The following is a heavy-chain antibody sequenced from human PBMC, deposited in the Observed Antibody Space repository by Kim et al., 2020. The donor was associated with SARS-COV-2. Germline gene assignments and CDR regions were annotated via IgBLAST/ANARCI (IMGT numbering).Heavy chain of an antibody. CDR3: ARDFPPSGRYCSGGSCYSDYYYGMDV. D-gene: IGHD2-15*01. CDR2: ISYDGSNK. Sequence: GGSLRLSCAASGFTFSSYAMHWVRQAPGKGLEWVAVISYDGSNKYYADSVKGRFTISRHNSKNTLYLQMNSLRAEDTAVYYCARDFPPSGRYCSGGSCYSDYYYGMDVWGQGTTVTVSS. CDR1: GFTFSSYA. J-gene: IGHJ6*02. V-gene: IGHV3-30*04.